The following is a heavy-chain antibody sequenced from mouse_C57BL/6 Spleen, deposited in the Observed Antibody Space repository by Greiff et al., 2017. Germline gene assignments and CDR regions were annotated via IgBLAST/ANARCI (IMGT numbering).Heavy chain of an antibody. Sequence: EVQLQESGPGLVKPSQSLSLTCSVTGYSITSGYYWNWIRQFPGNKLEWMGYISYDGSNNYNPSLKNRIPITRDTSTNQFFLKLNSVTTEDTATYYCARDQTLYYGYDVGAMDYWGQGTSVTVSS. J-gene: IGHJ4*01. CDR3: ARDQTLYYGYDVGAMDY. CDR1: GYSITSGYY. CDR2: ISYDGSN. D-gene: IGHD2-2*01. V-gene: IGHV3-6*01.